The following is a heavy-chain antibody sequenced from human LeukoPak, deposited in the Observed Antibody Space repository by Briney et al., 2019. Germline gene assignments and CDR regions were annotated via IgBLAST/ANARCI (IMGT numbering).Heavy chain of an antibody. CDR1: GGSISSSSYY. V-gene: IGHV4-39*07. CDR2: IYYSGST. Sequence: SETLSLTCTVSGGSISSSSYYWGWIRQPPGKGLEWIGIIYYSGSTYYNPSLKSRVTISVDTSKNQFSLKLSSVTAADTAVYYCAREPRDPDCSSTSCPSAFDIWGQGTMVTVSS. CDR3: AREPRDPDCSSTSCPSAFDI. D-gene: IGHD2-2*01. J-gene: IGHJ3*02.